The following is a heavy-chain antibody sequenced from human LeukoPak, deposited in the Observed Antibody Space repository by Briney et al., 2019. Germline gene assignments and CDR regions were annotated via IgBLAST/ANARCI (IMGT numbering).Heavy chain of an antibody. CDR3: ARDCRYCSSTSCYFWFDP. V-gene: IGHV4-59*12. J-gene: IGHJ5*02. D-gene: IGHD2-2*01. CDR1: GGSISSYY. Sequence: PSETLSLTCTVSGGSISSYYWSWIRQPPGKGLEWIGYIYHSGSTYYNPSLRSRVTISVDRSKNQFSLKLSSVTAADTAVYYCARDCRYCSSTSCYFWFDPWGQGTLVTVSS. CDR2: IYHSGST.